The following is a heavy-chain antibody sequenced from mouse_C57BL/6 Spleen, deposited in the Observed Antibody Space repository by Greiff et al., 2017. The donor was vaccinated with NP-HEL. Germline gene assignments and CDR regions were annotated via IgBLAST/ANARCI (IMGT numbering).Heavy chain of an antibody. J-gene: IGHJ3*01. Sequence: VQLQQSGAELMKPGASVKLSCKATGYTFTGYWIEWVKQRPGHGLEWIGEILPGSGGTNYNEKFKGKATFTADTSSNTAYLQLSSLATEDSAIYYCASSWGNYGFAYWGQGTLVTVSA. CDR1: GYTFTGYW. CDR3: ASSWGNYGFAY. D-gene: IGHD2-1*01. V-gene: IGHV1-9*01. CDR2: ILPGSGGT.